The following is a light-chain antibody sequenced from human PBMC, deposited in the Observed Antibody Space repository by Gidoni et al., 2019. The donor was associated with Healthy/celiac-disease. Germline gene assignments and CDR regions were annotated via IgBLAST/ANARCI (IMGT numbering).Light chain of an antibody. Sequence: EIVLTQSPGTLSLSPGERATLSCRASQRVSSSYLAWYQQNPGQAPRLLIYGASSRATGIPDRFSGSGSGTDFTLTISRLEPEDFAVYYCQQYGSSPGTFGQGTKVEIK. J-gene: IGKJ1*01. CDR3: QQYGSSPGT. V-gene: IGKV3-20*01. CDR2: GAS. CDR1: QRVSSSY.